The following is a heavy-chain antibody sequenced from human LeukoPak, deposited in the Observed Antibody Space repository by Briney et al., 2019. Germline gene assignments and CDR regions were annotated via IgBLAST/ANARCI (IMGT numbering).Heavy chain of an antibody. V-gene: IGHV3-23*01. Sequence: GGSLRLSCAASGFTFSSYAMSWVRQAPGKGLEWVSAISGSGGSTYYADSVKGRFTISRDNSKNTLYLQMNSLRAEDSAVYYCAKSYSGWPTYYFDYWGQGTLVTVSS. CDR2: ISGSGGST. CDR3: AKSYSGWPTYYFDY. D-gene: IGHD6-19*01. J-gene: IGHJ4*02. CDR1: GFTFSSYA.